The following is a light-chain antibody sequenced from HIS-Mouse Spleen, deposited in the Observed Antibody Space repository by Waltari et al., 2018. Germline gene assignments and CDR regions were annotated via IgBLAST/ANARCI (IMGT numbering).Light chain of an antibody. CDR3: QVWDSRSDHVV. CDR1: NIGSKS. V-gene: IGLV3-21*03. CDR2: VDS. J-gene: IGLJ2*01. Sequence: SYVLTQPPSVSVAPGKTARITCGGNNIGSKSVHWYQQKPGQAPVLVDYVDSDRPSGVPGRVSGSNSGNTATLAISRVEAWDEADYYCQVWDSRSDHVVFGGGTKLTVL.